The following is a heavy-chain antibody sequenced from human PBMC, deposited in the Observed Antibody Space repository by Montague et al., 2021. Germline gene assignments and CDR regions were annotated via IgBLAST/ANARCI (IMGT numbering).Heavy chain of an antibody. D-gene: IGHD6-13*01. CDR3: AGGISSWYVEWFDH. Sequence: SETLSLTCTVSGASITSNIYYWVWTRQSPGKHRVWIRSIYYSWNSFYQPSLKIRITMAVYTSKNQFSLKLSSVTAADTSVYYCAGGISSWYVEWFDHWGQGPLVTVSS. J-gene: IGHJ5*02. CDR2: IYYSWNS. V-gene: IGHV4-39*07. CDR1: GASITSNIYY.